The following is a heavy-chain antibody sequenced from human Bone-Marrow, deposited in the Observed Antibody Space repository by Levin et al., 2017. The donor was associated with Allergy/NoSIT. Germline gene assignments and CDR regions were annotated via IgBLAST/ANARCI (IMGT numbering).Heavy chain of an antibody. V-gene: IGHV3-23*01. CDR2: ITYSGTTT. J-gene: IGHJ4*02. Sequence: GESLKISCAASGFTFSSYAMTWVRQAPGKGLEWVSTITYSGTTTYYADSVKGRFTISRDNSKNTLYLQMNSLRAEDTAVYYCAKDQGYCSSTGCPGGWLFDYWGQGKLVTVSS. D-gene: IGHD2-2*01. CDR3: AKDQGYCSSTGCPGGWLFDY. CDR1: GFTFSSYA.